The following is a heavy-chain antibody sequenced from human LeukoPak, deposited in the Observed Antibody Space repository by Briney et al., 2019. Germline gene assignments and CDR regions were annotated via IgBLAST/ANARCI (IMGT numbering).Heavy chain of an antibody. V-gene: IGHV4-38-2*02. D-gene: IGHD5-18*01. CDR2: IYHSGST. Sequence: SETLSLTCTVSGYSISSNYYWGWIRQPPGKGLEWIGSIYHSGSTYYNPSLKSRVTISVDTSKNQFSLKLSSVTAADTAVYYCARAGYSYGYCFDYWGQGTLVTVSS. CDR3: ARAGYSYGYCFDY. J-gene: IGHJ4*02. CDR1: GYSISSNYY.